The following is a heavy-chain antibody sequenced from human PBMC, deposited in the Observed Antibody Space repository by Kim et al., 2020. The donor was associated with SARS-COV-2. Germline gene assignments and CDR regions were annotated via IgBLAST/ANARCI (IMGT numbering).Heavy chain of an antibody. J-gene: IGHJ4*02. CDR3: AREAVASLTPFDY. Sequence: SETLSLTCTVSGGSISSYYWSWIRQPPGKGLEWIGYIYYSGSTNYNPSLKSRVTISVDTSKNQFSLKLSSVTAADTAVYYCAREAVASLTPFDYWGQGTLVTVSS. V-gene: IGHV4-59*01. D-gene: IGHD6-19*01. CDR2: IYYSGST. CDR1: GGSISSYY.